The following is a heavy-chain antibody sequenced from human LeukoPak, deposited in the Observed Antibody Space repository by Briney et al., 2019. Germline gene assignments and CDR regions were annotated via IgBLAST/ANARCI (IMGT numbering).Heavy chain of an antibody. J-gene: IGHJ4*02. V-gene: IGHV3-9*01. CDR1: GFTFDDYA. Sequence: GGSLRLSCAASGFTFDDYAMHWVRQAPGKGLEWVSGISWNSGSIGYADSVKGRFTISRDNAKNSLYLQMNSLRAEDTAVYYCARVMTPNYYDSGDYWGQGTMVTVSS. CDR3: ARVMTPNYYDSGDY. CDR2: ISWNSGSI. D-gene: IGHD3-22*01.